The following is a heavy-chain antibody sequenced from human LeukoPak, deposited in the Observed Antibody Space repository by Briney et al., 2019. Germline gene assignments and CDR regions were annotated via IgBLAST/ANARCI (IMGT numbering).Heavy chain of an antibody. Sequence: SETLSLTCTVSGGSISSSSYYWGWIRQPPGKGLEGIGSIYYSGGTYYKPSLNRRISIQIDTSKHQFSLKLSSVGAADTAVYYCARGDGAYTFDYWGQGTLVNVSS. CDR2: IYYSGGT. V-gene: IGHV4-39*07. CDR1: GGSISSSSYY. J-gene: IGHJ4*02. CDR3: ARGDGAYTFDY. D-gene: IGHD4-17*01.